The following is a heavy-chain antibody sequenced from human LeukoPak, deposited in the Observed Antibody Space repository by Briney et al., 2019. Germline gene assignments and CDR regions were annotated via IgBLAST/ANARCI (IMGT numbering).Heavy chain of an antibody. CDR1: GFTFSSNA. J-gene: IGHJ4*02. D-gene: IGHD6-13*01. V-gene: IGHV3-23*01. CDR2: ISGSGGST. CDR3: AKLARIAAAGTDPSPFDY. Sequence: GGSLRLSCAASGFTFSSNAMSWVRQAPGKGLEWVSAISGSGGSTYYADSVKGRFTISRDNSKSTLYLQMNSLRAEDTAVYYCAKLARIAAAGTDPSPFDYWGQGTLVTVSS.